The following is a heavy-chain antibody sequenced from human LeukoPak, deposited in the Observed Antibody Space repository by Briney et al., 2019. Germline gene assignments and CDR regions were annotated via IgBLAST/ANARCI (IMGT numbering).Heavy chain of an antibody. CDR2: ISGSGGST. CDR1: GFTFSSYA. Sequence: PGGFLRLSCAASGFTFSSYAMSWVRQAPGKGLEWVSAISGSGGSTYYADSVKGRFTISRDNAKSSLFLQMNSLRAEDTAVYYCARDGGATMVRGVATYDSWGQGTLVTVSS. J-gene: IGHJ4*02. CDR3: ARDGGATMVRGVATYDS. D-gene: IGHD3-10*01. V-gene: IGHV3-23*01.